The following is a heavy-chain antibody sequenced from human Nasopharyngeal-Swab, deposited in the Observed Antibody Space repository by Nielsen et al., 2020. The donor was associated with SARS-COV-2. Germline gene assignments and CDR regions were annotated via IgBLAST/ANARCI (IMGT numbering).Heavy chain of an antibody. J-gene: IGHJ4*02. CDR1: GGSISSYY. CDR2: INHSGIT. V-gene: IGHV4-59*13. Sequence: SETLSLTCTVSGGSISSYYWSWIRQPPRKGLQWIGYINHSGITKYNPSLKGRVTISLDTSKNQLSLKLSSVTAADTAVYYCARGGSTPMIISYWGQGTLVTVSS. CDR3: ARGGSTPMIISY. D-gene: IGHD5-18*01.